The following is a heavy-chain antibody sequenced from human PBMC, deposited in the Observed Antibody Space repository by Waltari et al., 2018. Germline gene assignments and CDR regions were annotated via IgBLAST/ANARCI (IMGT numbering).Heavy chain of an antibody. CDR3: ARSDKGIDY. D-gene: IGHD3-10*01. J-gene: IGHJ4*02. CDR2: ISHSGST. CDR1: GYSISSGYY. V-gene: IGHV4-38-2*01. Sequence: QVQLQESGPGLVKPSETLSLTCVVSGYSISSGYYWGWIRQPPGKRLEWIGSISHSGSTYSNSSLRSPVTISVDTSKNQFSRKLSSVTAADTAVYYCARSDKGIDYWGQGTLVTVSS.